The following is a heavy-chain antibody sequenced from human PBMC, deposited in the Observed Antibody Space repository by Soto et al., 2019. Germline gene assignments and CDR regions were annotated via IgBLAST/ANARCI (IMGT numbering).Heavy chain of an antibody. J-gene: IGHJ4*02. CDR1: GFTFSSYW. CDR2: INSDGSRT. Sequence: EVPLVESGGGIVQPGGSLRLSCAASGFTFSSYWMHWVRQAPGKGLVWVSRINSDGSRTSYADSAKGRFTISRDNGKNTVYLQMNSLRAEDTAVYYCARGDGDYYDGNGYLGRHWGQGTLVTVSS. D-gene: IGHD3-22*01. V-gene: IGHV3-74*01. CDR3: ARGDGDYYDGNGYLGRH.